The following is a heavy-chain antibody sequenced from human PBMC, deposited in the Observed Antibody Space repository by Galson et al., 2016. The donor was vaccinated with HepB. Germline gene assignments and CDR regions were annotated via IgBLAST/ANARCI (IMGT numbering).Heavy chain of an antibody. J-gene: IGHJ6*02. CDR3: ARASGIRGIKGATDV. D-gene: IGHD3-10*01. V-gene: IGHV3-53*01. Sequence: LRLSCAASGFSVSNNYMSWVRQAPGQGLECVSVTHDDGSTNYADSVMGRFTISRDNSKNTLYLEMNSLRAEDVAVYYCARASGIRGIKGATDVWGQGTTVSVSS. CDR2: THDDGST. CDR1: GFSVSNNY.